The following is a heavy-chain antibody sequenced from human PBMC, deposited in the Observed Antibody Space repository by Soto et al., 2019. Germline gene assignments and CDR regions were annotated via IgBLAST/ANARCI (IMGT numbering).Heavy chain of an antibody. CDR3: ARETTIFGVVGDAFDI. CDR2: IYYSGST. V-gene: IGHV4-61*01. CDR1: GGSVSSGSYY. D-gene: IGHD3-3*01. Sequence: SETLSLTCTVSGGSVSSGSYYWSWIRQPPGKGLEWIGYIYYSGSTNYNPSLKSRVTISVDTSKNQFSLKLSSVTAADTAVYYCARETTIFGVVGDAFDIWGQGTMVTVSS. J-gene: IGHJ3*02.